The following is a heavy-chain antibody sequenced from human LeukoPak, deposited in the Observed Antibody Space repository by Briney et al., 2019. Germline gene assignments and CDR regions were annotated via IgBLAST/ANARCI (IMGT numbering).Heavy chain of an antibody. J-gene: IGHJ4*02. V-gene: IGHV5-51*01. CDR2: IYPGDSDT. CDR1: YW. Sequence: YWXGWVRQMPGKGLEWMGIIYPGDSDTRYSPSFQGQVTISADKSISTAYLQWSSLKASDTAMYYCARREYYDSSGYYSYWGQGTLVTVSS. D-gene: IGHD3-22*01. CDR3: ARREYYDSSGYYSY.